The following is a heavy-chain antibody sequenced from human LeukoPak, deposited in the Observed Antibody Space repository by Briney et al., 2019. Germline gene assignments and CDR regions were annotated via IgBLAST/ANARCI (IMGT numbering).Heavy chain of an antibody. CDR2: ISGSGGST. V-gene: IGHV3-23*01. CDR1: GFTFSSYG. J-gene: IGHJ4*02. Sequence: GGSLRLSCAASGFTFSSYGMSWVRQAPGQGLEWVSAISGSGGSTYYADSVKGRFTISRDNSKNTLYLQMNSLRAEDTAVYYCAKDRLLNCRGDCYIFDYWGQGTVVTVSS. D-gene: IGHD2-21*02. CDR3: AKDRLLNCRGDCYIFDY.